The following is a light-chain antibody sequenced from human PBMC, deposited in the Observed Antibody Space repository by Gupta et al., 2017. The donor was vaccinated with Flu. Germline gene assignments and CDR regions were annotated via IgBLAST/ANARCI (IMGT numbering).Light chain of an antibody. J-gene: IGKJ3*01. CDR1: RSVDNY. CDR3: QQRSFWPPT. V-gene: IGKV3-11*01. CDR2: DAS. Sequence: EIVLTQSPATMSLSHGERATLSCRASRSVDNYLAWYRQKPGQAPRLLIYDASSRATGIPARFSGSGSGTDFTLTINSLEPEDAAVYHCQQRSFWPPTFGPGTKVDI.